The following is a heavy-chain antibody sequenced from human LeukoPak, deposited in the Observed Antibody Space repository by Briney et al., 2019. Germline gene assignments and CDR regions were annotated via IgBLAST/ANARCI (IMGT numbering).Heavy chain of an antibody. CDR1: GFTFSSYW. CDR2: ISGSGGST. D-gene: IGHD6-6*01. J-gene: IGHJ4*02. V-gene: IGHV3-23*01. CDR3: AKDGPYSSSSYYFDY. Sequence: GGSLRLSCAASGFTFSSYWMSWVRQAPGKGLEWVSAISGSGGSTYYADSVKGRFTISRDNSKNTLYLQMNSLRAEDTAVYYCAKDGPYSSSSYYFDYWGQGTLVTVSS.